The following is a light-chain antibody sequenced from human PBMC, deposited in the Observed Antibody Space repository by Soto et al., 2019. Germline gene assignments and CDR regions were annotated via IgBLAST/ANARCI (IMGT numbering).Light chain of an antibody. Sequence: EIVLTQSPGTLSLSPGERATLSCRASQSVTGSYLAWYQQKPGKAPRLLIYNAFSRATCIPDRFSGSGSGTDFTLTISRLEPEDFAVYYCQQLVTSPFTFGQGTQVEIK. CDR2: NAF. V-gene: IGKV3-20*01. J-gene: IGKJ2*01. CDR3: QQLVTSPFT. CDR1: QSVTGSY.